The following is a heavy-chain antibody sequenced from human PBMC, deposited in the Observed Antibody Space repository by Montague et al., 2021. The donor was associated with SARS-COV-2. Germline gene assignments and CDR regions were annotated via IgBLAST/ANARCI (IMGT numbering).Heavy chain of an antibody. CDR3: ARLKYGMDV. J-gene: IGHJ6*02. V-gene: IGHV6-1*01. CDR1: GDSVSSNSAI. CDR2: TYYRSKWYN. Sequence: CAISGDSVSSNSAIWSWIRQSPSTGLGWLGRTYYRSKWYNDHAVSVKSRISINPDTSKNQFSLQLNSVTPDDTAVYYCARLKYGMDVWGQGTTVTVSS.